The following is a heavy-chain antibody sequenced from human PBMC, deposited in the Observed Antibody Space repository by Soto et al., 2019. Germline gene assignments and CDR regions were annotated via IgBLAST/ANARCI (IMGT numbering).Heavy chain of an antibody. J-gene: IGHJ4*02. V-gene: IGHV4-59*08. D-gene: IGHD3-10*01. Sequence: QVQLQESGPGLVRSSETLSLTCTVSGDSVGGYYWNWIRQPPGKGLEWIGFIYFTGSTIYNPSLSSRVTISIDTSKSQFCLTLSSVTAADTAVYYCARRGGSGTADYWGQGTLVTVSS. CDR3: ARRGGSGTADY. CDR1: GDSVGGYY. CDR2: IYFTGST.